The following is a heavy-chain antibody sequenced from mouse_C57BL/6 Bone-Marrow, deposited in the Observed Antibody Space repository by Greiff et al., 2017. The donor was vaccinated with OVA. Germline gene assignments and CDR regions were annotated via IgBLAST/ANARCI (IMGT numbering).Heavy chain of an antibody. Sequence: QVQLQQPGAELVMPGASVKLSCKASGYTFTSYWMHWVKQRPGQGLEWIGEIDPSDSYTNYNQKFKGKYTLTVDKSSSTAYMQLSSLTSEDSAVYYCARSDDYYAMDYWGQGTSVTVSS. CDR2: IDPSDSYT. V-gene: IGHV1-69*01. CDR3: ARSDDYYAMDY. J-gene: IGHJ4*01. CDR1: GYTFTSYW.